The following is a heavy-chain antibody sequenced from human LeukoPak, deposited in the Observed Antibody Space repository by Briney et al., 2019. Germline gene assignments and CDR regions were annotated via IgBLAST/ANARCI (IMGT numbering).Heavy chain of an antibody. V-gene: IGHV4-59*01. CDR3: ARDLAARLSGSSRDWYFDL. J-gene: IGHJ2*01. D-gene: IGHD6-6*01. CDR1: GGSLSRYY. Sequence: SETLSLTCTVSGGSLSRYYWSWIRQPPGKGLEWIGYIYYSGSTNYNPSLKSRVTISVDTSKNQFSLKLSSVTAADTAVYYCARDLAARLSGSSRDWYFDLWGRGTLVTVSS. CDR2: IYYSGST.